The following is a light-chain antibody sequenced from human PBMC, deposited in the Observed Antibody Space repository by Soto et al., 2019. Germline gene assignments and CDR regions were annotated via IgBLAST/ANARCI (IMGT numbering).Light chain of an antibody. CDR3: QQRNDWQVT. Sequence: PGDRATLSCRASQSVDSYLAWYQQKPGQAPRLLIYDVSNRATGIPARFSGSGSGTDFTLTISSLEPGDFAVYYCQQRNDWQVTFGQGTRLEIK. CDR1: QSVDSY. CDR2: DVS. V-gene: IGKV3-11*01. J-gene: IGKJ5*01.